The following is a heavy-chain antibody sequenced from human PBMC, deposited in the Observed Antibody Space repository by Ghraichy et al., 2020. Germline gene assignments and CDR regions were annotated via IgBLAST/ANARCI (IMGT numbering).Heavy chain of an antibody. Sequence: SETLSLTCTVSGGSISSYYWSWIRQPPGKGLEWIGYIYYSGSTNYNPSLKSRVTISVDTSKNQFSLKLSSVTAADTAVYYCARWWEWDYDSSGYYYRFDPWGQGTLVTVSS. V-gene: IGHV4-59*01. CDR2: IYYSGST. D-gene: IGHD3-22*01. J-gene: IGHJ5*02. CDR1: GGSISSYY. CDR3: ARWWEWDYDSSGYYYRFDP.